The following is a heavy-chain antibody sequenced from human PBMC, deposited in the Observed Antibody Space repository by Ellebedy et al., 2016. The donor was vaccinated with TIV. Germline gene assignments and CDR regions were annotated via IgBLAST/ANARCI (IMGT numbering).Heavy chain of an antibody. CDR2: ISKNSGSV. CDR3: ARSYDGSGSPDY. Sequence: SLKISCAASGFKFGDSYMYWVRQAPGKGLAWVSGISKNSGSVGYADPVKGRFTISRDNAKNSLYLQMNSLRGEDTALYYCARSYDGSGSPDYWGQGTLVTVSS. V-gene: IGHV3-9*01. CDR1: GFKFGDSY. J-gene: IGHJ4*02. D-gene: IGHD3-10*01.